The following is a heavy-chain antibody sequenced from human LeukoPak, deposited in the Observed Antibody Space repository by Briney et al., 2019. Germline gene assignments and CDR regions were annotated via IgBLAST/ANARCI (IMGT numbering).Heavy chain of an antibody. J-gene: IGHJ4*02. Sequence: GGSLRLSCAASGFTFSSYAMSWVRQAPGKGLEWVANINQDGSEKYYLDTVKGRFTISRDNAKTSVYLQMNNLRAEDTAVYYCAIDPTLLYYYDSSGYDYWGQGTLVTVSP. CDR1: GFTFSSYA. CDR2: INQDGSEK. V-gene: IGHV3-7*01. D-gene: IGHD3-22*01. CDR3: AIDPTLLYYYDSSGYDY.